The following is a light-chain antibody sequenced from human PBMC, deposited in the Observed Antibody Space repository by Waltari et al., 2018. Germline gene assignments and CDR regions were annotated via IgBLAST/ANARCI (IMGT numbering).Light chain of an antibody. CDR3: SSYTSSSTWV. J-gene: IGLJ3*02. Sequence: QSALTQPASVSGSPGQSITISCTGTSSDVGGYNYVSCYQQHPGKAPKLMIYDVSKRPSGVSNRFSGSKSGNTASLTISGLQAEDEADYYCSSYTSSSTWVFGGGTKLTVL. CDR2: DVS. V-gene: IGLV2-14*01. CDR1: SSDVGGYNY.